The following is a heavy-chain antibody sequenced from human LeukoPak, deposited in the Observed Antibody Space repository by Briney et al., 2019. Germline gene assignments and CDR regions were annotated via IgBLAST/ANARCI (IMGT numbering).Heavy chain of an antibody. CDR3: AKTYDSSGYYFRVYYYYGMDV. CDR2: ISYDGSNK. J-gene: IGHJ6*02. V-gene: IGHV3-30*18. D-gene: IGHD3-22*01. Sequence: GGSLRLSCAASGFTFSSFGMQWVRQAPGKGLEWVAVISYDGSNKSYAGSVRGRFTISRDNSKNTLYLQMNSLRTNDSAVYYCAKTYDSSGYYFRVYYYYGMDVWGQGTTVTVSS. CDR1: GFTFSSFG.